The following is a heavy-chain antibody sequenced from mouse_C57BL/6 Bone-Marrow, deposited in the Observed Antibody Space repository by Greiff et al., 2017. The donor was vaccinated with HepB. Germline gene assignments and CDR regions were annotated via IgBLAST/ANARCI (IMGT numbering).Heavy chain of an antibody. J-gene: IGHJ1*03. V-gene: IGHV5-15*01. CDR3: ARKGDYYGSSYWYFDV. CDR1: GFTFSDYG. Sequence: EVKVVESGGGLVQPGGSLKLSCAASGFTFSDYGMAWVRQAPRKGPEWVAFISNLAYSIYYADTVTGRFTISRENAKNTLYLEMSSLRSEDTARYYCARKGDYYGSSYWYFDVWGTGTTVTVSS. D-gene: IGHD1-1*01. CDR2: ISNLAYSI.